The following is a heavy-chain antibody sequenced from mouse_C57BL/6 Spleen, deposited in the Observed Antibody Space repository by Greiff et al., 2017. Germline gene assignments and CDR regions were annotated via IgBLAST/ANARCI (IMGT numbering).Heavy chain of an antibody. Sequence: EVMLVESGGGLVKPGGSLKLSCAASGFTFSSYAMSWVRQTPEKRLEWVATISDGGSYTYYPDNVQGRFTISRDNAKNNRYLQMSHLKSEDTAMYYCARDENYFDYWGQGTTLTVSS. CDR1: GFTFSSYA. V-gene: IGHV5-4*01. CDR3: ARDENYFDY. J-gene: IGHJ2*01. CDR2: ISDGGSYT.